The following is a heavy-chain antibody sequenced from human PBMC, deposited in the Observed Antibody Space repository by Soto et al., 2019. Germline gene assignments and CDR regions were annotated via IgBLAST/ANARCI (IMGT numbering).Heavy chain of an antibody. CDR3: ARASPVICGGDPCYRLDSSFDS. CDR2: IIPLFGTP. Sequence: QVQLVQSGAEVRKPGSSLRVSCKSSGATFSTTGISWVRLAPGQGLEWMGGIIPLFGTPKYARNFQGRVSITADEATKTVYLELNSLGPDDAGVYYCARASPVICGGDPCYRLDSSFDSWGQGSLVLVSS. D-gene: IGHD2-21*02. V-gene: IGHV1-69*01. J-gene: IGHJ5*01. CDR1: GATFSTTG.